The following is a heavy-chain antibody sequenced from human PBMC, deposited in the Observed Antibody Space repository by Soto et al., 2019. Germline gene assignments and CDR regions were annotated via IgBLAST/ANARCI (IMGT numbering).Heavy chain of an antibody. CDR3: ARPTSGSYGDDSTY. D-gene: IGHD1-26*01. Sequence: EVQLVEYGGGWVQPGGSLKLSCSGSGFSFSDSAIHWVRQASGQGLEWVGRIRDKANHYALAYDVSLRGRFTISRDEPETTAYLQMNSLKTEDTAVYYCARPTSGSYGDDSTYWGQGTLVTVSS. J-gene: IGHJ4*02. V-gene: IGHV3-73*02. CDR2: IRDKANHYAL. CDR1: GFSFSDSA.